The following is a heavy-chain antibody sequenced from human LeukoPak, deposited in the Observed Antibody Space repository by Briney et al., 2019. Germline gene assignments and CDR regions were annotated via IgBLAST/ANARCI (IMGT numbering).Heavy chain of an antibody. CDR3: ARAISSGYSKTLDY. Sequence: PGGSLRLSCAASGFTFSNYWMHWVRQAPGEGLVWVSRFSSDGRSTAYADSVKGRFTISRDNAKNTLYLQMNSLRAEDTAVYYCARAISSGYSKTLDYWGQGSLVTVSS. CDR1: GFTFSNYW. J-gene: IGHJ4*02. CDR2: FSSDGRST. V-gene: IGHV3-74*01. D-gene: IGHD3-22*01.